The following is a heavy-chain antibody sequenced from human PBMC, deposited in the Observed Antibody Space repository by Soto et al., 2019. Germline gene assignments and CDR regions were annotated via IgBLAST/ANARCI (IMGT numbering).Heavy chain of an antibody. J-gene: IGHJ4*02. CDR3: ARSSSMAN. CDR1: GYTFTTYA. V-gene: IGHV1-3*01. Sequence: QVQLVQSGAEVKKPGASVKVSCKASGYTFTTYAIHWVRPAPGQRLKWMGWINAGNGNTQYSQKFRGRVTITRDTSASTAYMELSSLRSEDTAVYYCARSSSMANWGQGTLVTVSS. CDR2: INAGNGNT.